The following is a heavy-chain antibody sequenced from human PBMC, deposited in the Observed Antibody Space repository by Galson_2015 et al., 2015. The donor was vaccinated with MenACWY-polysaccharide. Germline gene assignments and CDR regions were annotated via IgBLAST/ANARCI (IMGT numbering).Heavy chain of an antibody. CDR2: ISGSGGST. V-gene: IGHV3-23*01. D-gene: IGHD4-17*01. J-gene: IGHJ6*02. CDR1: GFTFSSYA. Sequence: SLRLSCAASGFTFSSYAMSWVRQAPGKGLEWVSAISGSGGSTYYADSVKDRFTISRDNSKNTLYLQMNSLRAEDTAVYYCAKDGGGDLPYYYGMDVWGQGTTVTVSS. CDR3: AKDGGGDLPYYYGMDV.